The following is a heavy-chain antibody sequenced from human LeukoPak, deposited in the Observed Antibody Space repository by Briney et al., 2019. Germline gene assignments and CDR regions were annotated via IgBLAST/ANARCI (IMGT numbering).Heavy chain of an antibody. D-gene: IGHD1/OR15-1a*01. V-gene: IGHV3-30*18. CDR1: GFTFSSYG. Sequence: PGRSLRLSCAASGFTFSSYGMHWVRQAPGKGLEWVAVISYDGSNKYYADSVKGRFTISRDNSKNTLYLQMNSLRAEDTAVYYCAKERYNWNKILDYCGQGTLVTVSS. J-gene: IGHJ4*02. CDR3: AKERYNWNKILDY. CDR2: ISYDGSNK.